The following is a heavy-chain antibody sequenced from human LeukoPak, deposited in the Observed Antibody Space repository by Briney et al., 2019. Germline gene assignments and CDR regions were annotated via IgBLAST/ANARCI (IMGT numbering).Heavy chain of an antibody. D-gene: IGHD3-16*01. Sequence: GGSLRLSCAASGFTFSSSEMNWVRQAPGKGLEWVSYISSSSSTIYYADSVKGRFTISRDNAKNSLYLQMNSLRAEDTAVYYCARDLGDYFDYWGQGTLVTVSS. V-gene: IGHV3-48*01. CDR1: GFTFSSSE. CDR2: ISSSSSTI. CDR3: ARDLGDYFDY. J-gene: IGHJ4*02.